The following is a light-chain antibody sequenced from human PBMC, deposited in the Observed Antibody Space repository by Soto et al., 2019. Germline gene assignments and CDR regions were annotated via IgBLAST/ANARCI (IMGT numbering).Light chain of an antibody. Sequence: DIVVTQSPDSLAVSLGERASINCKSSQSVVSRSYNQTYIAWYRQRPGQPPEVLINGASNRAYGVPDRFSGSGSGTDFTLTISRLQAEDVAVYYCHQYYSPPYTFGQGTRLEIK. CDR3: HQYYSPPYT. CDR1: QSVVSRSYNQTY. J-gene: IGKJ2*01. V-gene: IGKV4-1*01. CDR2: GAS.